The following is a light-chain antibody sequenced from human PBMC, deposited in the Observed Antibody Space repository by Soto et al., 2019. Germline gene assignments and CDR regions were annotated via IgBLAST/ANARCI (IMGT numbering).Light chain of an antibody. V-gene: IGLV2-14*01. J-gene: IGLJ1*01. Sequence: QSALTQPASVSGPLGKSITTSGTGTSRAVGVNKYVSWYQQYPGKVPKLLINKVSNRPSGVSNRFSGSKSGNTASLTISGLLAEDEADYFCTSSTSDSLYVFGTGTKLTVL. CDR3: TSSTSDSLYV. CDR2: KVS. CDR1: SRAVGVNKY.